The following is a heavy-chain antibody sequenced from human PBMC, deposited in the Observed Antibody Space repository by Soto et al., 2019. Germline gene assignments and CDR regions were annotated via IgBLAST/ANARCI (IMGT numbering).Heavy chain of an antibody. CDR2: IYYSGST. Sequence: LSLTCTVSGGSISSYYWSWIRQPPGKGLEWIGYIYYSGSTNYNPSLKSRVTISVDTSKNQFSLKLSSVTAADTAVYYCARRSRRLRLYYWYFDLWGRGTLVTVSS. J-gene: IGHJ2*01. V-gene: IGHV4-59*08. D-gene: IGHD5-12*01. CDR3: ARRSRRLRLYYWYFDL. CDR1: GGSISSYY.